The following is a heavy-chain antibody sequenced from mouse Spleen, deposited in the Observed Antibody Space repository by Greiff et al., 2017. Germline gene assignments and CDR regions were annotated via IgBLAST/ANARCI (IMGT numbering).Heavy chain of an antibody. CDR3: ARQDPPYYRYDI. D-gene: IGHD2-14*01. CDR2: ISSGGSYT. CDR1: GFTFSSYA. J-gene: IGHJ2*01. V-gene: IGHV5-9-3*01. Sequence: EVKLVESGGGLVKPGGSLKLSCAASGFTFSSYAMSWVRQTPEKRLEWVATISSGGSYTYYPDSVKGRFTISRDNAKNTLYLQMSSLRSEDTAMYYCARQDPPYYRYDIWGQGTTLTVAS.